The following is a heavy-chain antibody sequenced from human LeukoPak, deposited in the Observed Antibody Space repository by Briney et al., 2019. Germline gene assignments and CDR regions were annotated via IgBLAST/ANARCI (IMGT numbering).Heavy chain of an antibody. D-gene: IGHD5-18*01. CDR2: ISSSSSTI. Sequence: GGFLRLSCAASGFTFSSYSMNWVRQAPGKGLEWVSYISSSSSTIYYADSVKGRFTISRDNSKNTLYLQMNSLRAEDTAVYYCARSPRGYSYGYPRDWGQGTLVTVSS. CDR3: ARSPRGYSYGYPRD. V-gene: IGHV3-48*01. CDR1: GFTFSSYS. J-gene: IGHJ4*01.